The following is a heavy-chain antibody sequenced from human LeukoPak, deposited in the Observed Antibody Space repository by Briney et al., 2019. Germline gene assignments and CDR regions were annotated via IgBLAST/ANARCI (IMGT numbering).Heavy chain of an antibody. J-gene: IGHJ4*02. V-gene: IGHV4-34*01. CDR1: GGSFSGYY. D-gene: IGHD2-15*01. Sequence: SETLSLTCAVYGGSFSGYYWSWIRQPPGKGLEWIGETNHSGSTNYNPSLKSRVTISVDTSKNQFSLKLSSVTAADTAVYYCARSPTEVPDCSGGSCRTGFDYWGQGTLVTVSS. CDR3: ARSPTEVPDCSGGSCRTGFDY. CDR2: TNHSGST.